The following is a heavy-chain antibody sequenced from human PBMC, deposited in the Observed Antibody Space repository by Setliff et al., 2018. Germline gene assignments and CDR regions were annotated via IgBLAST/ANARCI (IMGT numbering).Heavy chain of an antibody. CDR1: QFTFSSHA. V-gene: IGHV3-30-3*02. D-gene: IGHD2-8*01. J-gene: IGHJ4*02. CDR2: IAKDGNNK. Sequence: GGSLRLSCVVSQFTFSSHAMHWVRQAPGKGLEWVAVIAKDGNNKFYADSVKGRFTISRDNSKNTFYLHMNSLRTEDTALYYCAKVKKPLIRGSGFDYWGRGTLVTVSS. CDR3: AKVKKPLIRGSGFDY.